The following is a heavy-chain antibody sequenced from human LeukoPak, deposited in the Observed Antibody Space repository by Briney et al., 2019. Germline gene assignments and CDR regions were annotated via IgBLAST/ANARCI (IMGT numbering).Heavy chain of an antibody. V-gene: IGHV4-4*09. CDR3: ARVPSDYYGSGRFDP. CDR1: GSSISSYY. CDR2: IYTSGST. D-gene: IGHD3-10*01. Sequence: SETLSLTCTVSGSSISSYYWSWIRQPPGKGLEWIGYIYTSGSTNYNPSLKSRVTISVDTSKNQFSLKLSSVTAADTAVYYCARVPSDYYGSGRFDPWGQGTLVTVSS. J-gene: IGHJ5*02.